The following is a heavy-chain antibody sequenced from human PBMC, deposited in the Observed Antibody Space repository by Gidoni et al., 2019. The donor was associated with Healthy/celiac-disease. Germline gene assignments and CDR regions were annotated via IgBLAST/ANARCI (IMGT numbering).Heavy chain of an antibody. CDR2: IIPIFVKA. Sequence: QVQLVQSGAEVKKPGSSVKVSCKASGGTFSSYAISWVRQAPGQGLEWRGGIIPIFVKATYEQKFQGRVTIPGDESTSTAYMDLSILGSEDTAVYYCARGLPYGGNSVVCFDPWGQGTLVTVSS. CDR1: GGTFSSYA. D-gene: IGHD4-17*01. V-gene: IGHV1-69*01. J-gene: IGHJ5*02. CDR3: ARGLPYGGNSVVCFDP.